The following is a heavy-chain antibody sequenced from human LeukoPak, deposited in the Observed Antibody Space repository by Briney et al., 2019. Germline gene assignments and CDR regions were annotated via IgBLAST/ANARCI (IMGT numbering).Heavy chain of an antibody. CDR1: GYTFTGYY. D-gene: IGHD2-15*01. Sequence: ASVKVSCKASGYTFTGYYMHWVRQAPGQGLEWMGWINPNSGGTNYAQKFQGRVTMTRGTSISTAYMELSRLRSDDTAVYYCARGYCSGGSCARDDYWGQGTLVTVSS. CDR2: INPNSGGT. J-gene: IGHJ4*02. CDR3: ARGYCSGGSCARDDY. V-gene: IGHV1-2*02.